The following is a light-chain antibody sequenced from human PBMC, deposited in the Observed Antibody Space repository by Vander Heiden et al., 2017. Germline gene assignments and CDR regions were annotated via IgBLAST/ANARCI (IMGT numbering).Light chain of an antibody. CDR2: EVF. V-gene: IGLV2-8*01. Sequence: QSALTQSASASGSPGQSGPIYCTGTSSDVGAYRYVSWYQQHPGKAPKLLIHEVFKRPSGAPDRFSGSKSGKTASLTVAGLQADDEADYYGSSYAGSNNWIFGGGTKVTVL. J-gene: IGLJ2*01. CDR1: SSDVGAYRY. CDR3: SSYAGSNNWI.